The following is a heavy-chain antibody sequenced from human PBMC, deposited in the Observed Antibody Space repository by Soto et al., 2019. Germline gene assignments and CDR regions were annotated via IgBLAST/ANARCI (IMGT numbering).Heavy chain of an antibody. V-gene: IGHV3-48*02. CDR1: GFTFSSYS. Sequence: PGGSLILSCAASGFTFSSYSMNWVRQAPGKGLEWVSYISSSSSAIYYADSVKGRFTIPRDNAKNSLYLQMNSLRDEDTAVYYCARVTVDFWSGYYPLCMDVWGQGTTVTVS. CDR2: ISSSSSAI. J-gene: IGHJ6*02. D-gene: IGHD3-3*01. CDR3: ARVTVDFWSGYYPLCMDV.